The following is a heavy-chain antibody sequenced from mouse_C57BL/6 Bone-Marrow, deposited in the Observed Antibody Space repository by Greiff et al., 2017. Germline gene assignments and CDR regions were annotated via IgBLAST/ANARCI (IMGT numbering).Heavy chain of an antibody. CDR2: IYPGDGDT. Sequence: QVQLKESGPELVKPGASVKISCKASGYAFSSSWMNWVKQRPGKGLEWIGRIYPGDGDTNYNGKFKGKATLTADKSSSTAYMQLSSLTSEDSAVYVCARDYGSSYAMDYWGQGTSVTVSS. CDR3: ARDYGSSYAMDY. V-gene: IGHV1-82*01. D-gene: IGHD1-1*01. J-gene: IGHJ4*01. CDR1: GYAFSSSW.